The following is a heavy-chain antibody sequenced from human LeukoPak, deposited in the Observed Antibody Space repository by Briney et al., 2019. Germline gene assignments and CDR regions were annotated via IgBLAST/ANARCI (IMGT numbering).Heavy chain of an antibody. D-gene: IGHD6-19*01. Sequence: ASVKVSCKVSGYTLTELSMHWVRQAPGKGLEWMGGFDPEDGETIYAQKFQGRVTMTEDTSTDTAYMELSSLRSEDTAVYYCATGIAVVDPFDYWGQGTLVTVSS. J-gene: IGHJ4*02. V-gene: IGHV1-24*01. CDR3: ATGIAVVDPFDY. CDR2: FDPEDGET. CDR1: GYTLTELS.